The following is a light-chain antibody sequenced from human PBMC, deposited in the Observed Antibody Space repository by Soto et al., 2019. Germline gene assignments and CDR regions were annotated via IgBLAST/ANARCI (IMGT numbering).Light chain of an antibody. CDR3: QQRYDWPPT. J-gene: IGKJ1*01. Sequence: EIVVTQSPATLSLSPGERATLSCRASHSVNRHFTWYQQKPGQAPRLLIYDTSDRATGIPYRFSGGGSGTDFTLAISSLEPEDFAVYYCQQRYDWPPTFGQGTKVE. CDR1: HSVNRH. CDR2: DTS. V-gene: IGKV3-11*01.